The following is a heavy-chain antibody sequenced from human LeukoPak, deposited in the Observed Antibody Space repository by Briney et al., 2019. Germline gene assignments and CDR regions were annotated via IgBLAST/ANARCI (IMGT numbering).Heavy chain of an antibody. CDR1: GGSFSGYY. V-gene: IGHV4-34*01. CDR2: INHSGST. J-gene: IGHJ5*02. D-gene: IGHD3-10*01. CDR3: ARTPGSETDHNWFDP. Sequence: PSETLSLTCAVYGGSFSGYYWSWIRQPPGKGLEWIGEINHSGSTNYNPSLKSRVTISVETSKNQFSLRLSSVTAADTAVYYCARTPGSETDHNWFDPWGQGTLFTVSS.